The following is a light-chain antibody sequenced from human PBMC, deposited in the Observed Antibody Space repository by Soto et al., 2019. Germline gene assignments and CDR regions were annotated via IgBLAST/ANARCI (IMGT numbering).Light chain of an antibody. J-gene: IGKJ4*01. CDR1: QDISNY. Sequence: DIQLTQSPSFLSSSVGDIVTITCVASQDISNYLAWYQQKPGKAPKFLLYATSTFQSGVPSRFSGSGSGTQFTLTISSLQPEDFATYYCQQVNSYPLTFGGGTKVDIK. CDR2: ATS. V-gene: IGKV1-9*01. CDR3: QQVNSYPLT.